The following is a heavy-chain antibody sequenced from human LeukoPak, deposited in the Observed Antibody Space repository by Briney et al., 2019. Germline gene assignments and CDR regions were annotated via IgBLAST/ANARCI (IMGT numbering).Heavy chain of an antibody. CDR3: ARSRPYYDFWSGYLVV. J-gene: IGHJ6*04. V-gene: IGHV3-11*04. D-gene: IGHD3-3*01. Sequence: KTGGSLRLSCAASGFTFSDYYMSWIRQAPGKGLEWVSYISSSSSTIYYADSVKGRFTISRDNAKNSLYLQMNSLRAEDTAVYYCARSRPYYDFWSGYLVVWGKGTTVTVSS. CDR2: ISSSSSTI. CDR1: GFTFSDYY.